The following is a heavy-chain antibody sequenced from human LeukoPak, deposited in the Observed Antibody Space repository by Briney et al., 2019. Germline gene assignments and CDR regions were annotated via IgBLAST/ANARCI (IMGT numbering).Heavy chain of an antibody. D-gene: IGHD5-12*01. Sequence: SETLSLTCAVYGGSFSGYYWSWIRQPPGKGLEWIGRIYTSGSTNYNPSLKSRVTMSVDTSKNQFSLKLSSVTAADTAVYYCARAPRLVATDYFDYWGQGTLVTVSS. CDR1: GGSFSGYY. CDR2: IYTSGST. V-gene: IGHV4-59*10. J-gene: IGHJ4*02. CDR3: ARAPRLVATDYFDY.